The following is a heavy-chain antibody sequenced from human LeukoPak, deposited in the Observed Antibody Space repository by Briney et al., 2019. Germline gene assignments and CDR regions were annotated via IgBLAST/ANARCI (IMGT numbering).Heavy chain of an antibody. CDR3: ARGCSGGSCYESKFDP. CDR1: GFTFSSYG. V-gene: IGHV3-7*01. J-gene: IGHJ5*02. D-gene: IGHD2-15*01. CDR2: IKQDGSEK. Sequence: GGSLRLSCAASGFTFSSYGMHWVRQAPGKGLEWVANIKQDGSEKYYVDSAKGRFTISRDNAKNSLYLQMNSLRAEDTAVYYCARGCSGGSCYESKFDPWGQGTLVTVSS.